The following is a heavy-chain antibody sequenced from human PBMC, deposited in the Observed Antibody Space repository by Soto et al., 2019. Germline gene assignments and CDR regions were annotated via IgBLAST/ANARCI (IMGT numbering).Heavy chain of an antibody. CDR1: GFTFSSYG. CDR2: ISYDGSNK. Sequence: PAGSMTLSSAASGFTFSSYGMHWVRQAPGKGLEWVAVISYDGSNKYYADSVKGRFTISRDNSKNTLYLQMNSLRAEDTAVYYCAKDHLRVRSPFDPEYYYDSSGYRSSYGMDVWGQGTTVTVSS. CDR3: AKDHLRVRSPFDPEYYYDSSGYRSSYGMDV. V-gene: IGHV3-30*18. D-gene: IGHD3-22*01. J-gene: IGHJ6*02.